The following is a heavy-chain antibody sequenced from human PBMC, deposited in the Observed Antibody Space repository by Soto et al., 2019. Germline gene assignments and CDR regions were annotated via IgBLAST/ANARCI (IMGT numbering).Heavy chain of an antibody. CDR2: INHSGTT. V-gene: IGHV4-34*02. J-gene: IGHJ1*01. CDR3: ASGEGCFQH. Sequence: QVQLQQWGAGLLKPSETLSLTCAVYGGTFSGYSWTWFRQPPGKGLEWIGDINHSGTTNYNPSLKSRVTIAVATSKNQFSPKLTSLIAADTAVYESASGEGCFQHWGKGTMVTVSS. CDR1: GGTFSGYS. D-gene: IGHD6-19*01.